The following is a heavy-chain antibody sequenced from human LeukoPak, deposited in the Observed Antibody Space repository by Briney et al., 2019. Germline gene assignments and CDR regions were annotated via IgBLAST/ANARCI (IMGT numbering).Heavy chain of an antibody. J-gene: IGHJ4*02. V-gene: IGHV4-59*01. D-gene: IGHD3-3*01. CDR2: IDDSGST. Sequence: SETLSLTCIVSGGAISGYYCSWIRQPPGKGLEWIGYIDDSGSTEYNPSLKSRVTISVEKSKNQLSLKLTSVTAADTAVYYCTRGVSSGNWGQGTLVTVSS. CDR1: GGAISGYY. CDR3: TRGVSSGN.